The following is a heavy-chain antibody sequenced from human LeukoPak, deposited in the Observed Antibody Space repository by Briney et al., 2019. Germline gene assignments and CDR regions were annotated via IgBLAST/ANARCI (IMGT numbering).Heavy chain of an antibody. CDR3: AGALVPAAQRLSS. CDR2: INPNTGGT. Sequence: GASVTVSCKASGYTFTGYYLHWVRQAPGQGLEWMGWINPNTGGTNYAQKFQGRVTMTRDTSISTAYMEVTRLRSDDTAVYYCAGALVPAAQRLSSWGQGTLVTVSS. J-gene: IGHJ5*02. V-gene: IGHV1-2*02. D-gene: IGHD2-2*01. CDR1: GYTFTGYY.